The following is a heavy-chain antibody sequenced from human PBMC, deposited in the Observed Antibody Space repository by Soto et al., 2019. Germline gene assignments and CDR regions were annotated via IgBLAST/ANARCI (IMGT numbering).Heavy chain of an antibody. Sequence: PGGSLRLSCAASGFTFSSYAMSWVRQAPGKGLEWFSAISGSGGSTYYADSVKGRFTISRDNSKNTLYLQMNSLRAEDTAVYYCAKDHGPYDILTGYYDYWGQGTLVTVSS. J-gene: IGHJ4*02. D-gene: IGHD3-9*01. CDR3: AKDHGPYDILTGYYDY. CDR1: GFTFSSYA. CDR2: ISGSGGST. V-gene: IGHV3-23*01.